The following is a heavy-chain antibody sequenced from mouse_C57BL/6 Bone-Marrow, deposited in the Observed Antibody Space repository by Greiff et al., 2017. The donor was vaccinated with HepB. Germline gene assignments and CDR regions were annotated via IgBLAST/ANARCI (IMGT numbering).Heavy chain of an antibody. Sequence: QVQLKESGPGLVQPSQSLSITCTVSGFSLTSYGVHWVRQSPGKGLEWLGVIWSGGSTDYNAAFISRLSISKDNSKSQVFFKMNSLQADDTAIYYCARNPLYYSNPHYYAMDYWGQGTSVTVSS. V-gene: IGHV2-2*01. D-gene: IGHD2-5*01. CDR2: IWSGGST. CDR1: GFSLTSYG. CDR3: ARNPLYYSNPHYYAMDY. J-gene: IGHJ4*01.